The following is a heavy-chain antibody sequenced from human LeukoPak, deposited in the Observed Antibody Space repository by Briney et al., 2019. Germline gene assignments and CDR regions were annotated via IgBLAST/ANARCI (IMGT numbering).Heavy chain of an antibody. CDR2: ISSNGGNT. CDR3: VKVGRIAVAGTGDYFDY. CDR1: GFTFEDYA. D-gene: IGHD6-19*01. J-gene: IGHJ4*02. V-gene: IGHV3-64D*06. Sequence: GGSLRLSCAASGFTFEDYAMHWVRQAPGKGLEYVSAISSNGGNTYYADSVKGRFTISRDNSKNTLYLQMSSLRAEDTAVYYCVKVGRIAVAGTGDYFDYWGQGTLVTVSS.